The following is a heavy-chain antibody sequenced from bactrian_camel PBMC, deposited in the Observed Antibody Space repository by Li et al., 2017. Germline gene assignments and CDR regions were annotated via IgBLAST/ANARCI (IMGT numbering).Heavy chain of an antibody. D-gene: IGHD3*01. CDR2: LTSYGNT. CDR1: GYRSSSTYC. Sequence: VQLVESGGGSVQTGGSLRLSCAASGYRSSSTYCMAWFRQAPGKGREQVASLTSYGNTDYAASVKGRFTISKDNAKDTLYLQMNSLKIEDTAVYYCALGSSRQASMTARGKGTQVTVS. V-gene: IGHV3S53*01. J-gene: IGHJ4*01.